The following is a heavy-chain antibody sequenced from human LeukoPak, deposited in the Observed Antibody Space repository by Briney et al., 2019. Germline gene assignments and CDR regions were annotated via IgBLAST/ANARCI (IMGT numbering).Heavy chain of an antibody. Sequence: ASVSVSYKSSVYTFTDYYMQGVRHTPGQGREWMGGISPNTGGTNYAQKFESRVTMTRDTSIRTAYMELSRLTSDDTAVYYCARDTKTTVTTAGYWGQGTLVTVSS. J-gene: IGHJ4*02. D-gene: IGHD4-17*01. CDR1: VYTFTDYY. CDR3: ARDTKTTVTTAGY. CDR2: ISPNTGGT. V-gene: IGHV1-2*02.